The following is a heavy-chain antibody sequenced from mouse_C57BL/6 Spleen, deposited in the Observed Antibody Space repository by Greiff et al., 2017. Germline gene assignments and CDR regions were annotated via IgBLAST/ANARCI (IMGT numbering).Heavy chain of an antibody. V-gene: IGHV2-3*01. CDR3: AKHGSSRDY. CDR1: GFSLTSYG. J-gene: IGHJ4*01. Sequence: VQRVESGPGLVAPSQSLSITCTVSGFSLTSYGVSWVRQPPGKGLEWLGGIWGDGSTNNHSALIYRLSSSKDNSKSHVGLIQNSLQTDDTATYYCAKHGSSRDYWGQGTSVTVSS. CDR2: IWGDGST. D-gene: IGHD1-1*01.